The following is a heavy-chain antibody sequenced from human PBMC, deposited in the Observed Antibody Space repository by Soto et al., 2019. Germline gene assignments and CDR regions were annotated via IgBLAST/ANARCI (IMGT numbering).Heavy chain of an antibody. Sequence: GSLRLSCAASGFTLSSYWMSWVRQAPGKGLEWVANIKQDGSEKYYVDSVKGRFTISRDNAKNSLYLQMNSLRAEDTAVYYCASAYVSDYPLDYWGQGTLVTVSS. D-gene: IGHD3-16*01. V-gene: IGHV3-7*01. CDR1: GFTLSSYW. CDR3: ASAYVSDYPLDY. CDR2: IKQDGSEK. J-gene: IGHJ4*02.